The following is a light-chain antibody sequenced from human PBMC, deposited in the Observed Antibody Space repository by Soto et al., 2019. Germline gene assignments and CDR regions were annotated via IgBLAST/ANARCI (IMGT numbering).Light chain of an antibody. J-gene: IGKJ4*01. CDR1: QRISAW. CDR3: QQYNVYPLT. Sequence: DIQMTQSPSTLSASVGDRVTITCRASQRISAWLAWYQQRPGQAPKLLIYKASSLESGVPSRFSGSGSGTEFTLTISSLQSDDFATYYCQQYNVYPLTFGGGTKVEIK. V-gene: IGKV1-5*03. CDR2: KAS.